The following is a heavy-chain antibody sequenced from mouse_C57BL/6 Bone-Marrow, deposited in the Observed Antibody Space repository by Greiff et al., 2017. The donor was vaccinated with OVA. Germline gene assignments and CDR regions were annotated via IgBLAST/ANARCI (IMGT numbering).Heavy chain of an antibody. J-gene: IGHJ2*01. CDR2: IYPRSGNT. D-gene: IGHD2-4*01. V-gene: IGHV1-81*01. Sequence: QVQLQQSGAELARPGASVKLSCKASGYTFTSYGISWVKQRTGQGLEWIGEIYPRSGNTYYNEKFKGKATLTADKSSSTAYMELRSLTSEDSAVYFCARDYDYGALFDYWGQGTTLTVSA. CDR1: GYTFTSYG. CDR3: ARDYDYGALFDY.